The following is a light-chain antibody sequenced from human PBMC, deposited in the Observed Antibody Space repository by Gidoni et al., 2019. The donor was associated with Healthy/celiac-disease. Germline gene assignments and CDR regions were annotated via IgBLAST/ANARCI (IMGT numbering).Light chain of an antibody. J-gene: IGLJ2*01. Sequence: QSVLTQPPSVSAAPGQKVTISCSGSGSNIGNNYVSWYQQLPGTAPKLLIYENNKRPSGIPDRFSGSKSGTSATLGIAGLQTGDEADYYCGTWDTSLSVAFGGGTKLTVL. V-gene: IGLV1-51*02. CDR3: GTWDTSLSVA. CDR2: ENN. CDR1: GSNIGNNY.